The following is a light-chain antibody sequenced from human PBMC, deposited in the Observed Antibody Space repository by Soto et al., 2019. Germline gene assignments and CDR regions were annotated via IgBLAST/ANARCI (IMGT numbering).Light chain of an antibody. CDR3: CSYTDSRTHI. J-gene: IGLJ1*01. CDR2: GNR. V-gene: IGLV1-40*01. Sequence: QSVLTQPPSVSGAPGQRVTISCTGNNSNLGAGYDVHWYQQLPGAAPKLVIFGNRNRPSGVPERFSGSKSGTSASLAITGLQADDEADYYCCSYTDSRTHIFGSGTKLTVL. CDR1: NSNLGAGYD.